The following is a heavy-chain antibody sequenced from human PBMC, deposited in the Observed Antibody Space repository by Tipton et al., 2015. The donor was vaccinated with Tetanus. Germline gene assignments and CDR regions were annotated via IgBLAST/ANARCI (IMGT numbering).Heavy chain of an antibody. D-gene: IGHD1-26*01. Sequence: TLSLTCTVSDDSISSGGYYWNWVRQNPGKGLEWLGYIFSGGTTFYSPSLNGRVSMSLDTSKNLFALRLASVTAADTAVYYCARDRHPYRISGAFRGNDALDIWGPGALVTVSS. CDR1: DDSISSGGYY. CDR2: IFSGGTT. CDR3: ARDRHPYRISGAFRGNDALDI. V-gene: IGHV4-31*03. J-gene: IGHJ3*02.